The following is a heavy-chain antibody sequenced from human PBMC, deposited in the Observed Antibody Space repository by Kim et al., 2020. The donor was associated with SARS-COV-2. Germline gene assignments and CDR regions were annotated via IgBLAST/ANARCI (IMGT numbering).Heavy chain of an antibody. J-gene: IGHJ4*02. Sequence: SETLSLTCVVYGGSFSGYHWGWIRQPPGKGLEWIGEINHSGSTNYNPSLKSRVTISVDTSKNQFSLKLRSVTAADTAVYYCARISDYWGQGTLVTVSS. CDR2: INHSGST. CDR3: ARISDY. V-gene: IGHV4-34*01. CDR1: GGSFSGYH.